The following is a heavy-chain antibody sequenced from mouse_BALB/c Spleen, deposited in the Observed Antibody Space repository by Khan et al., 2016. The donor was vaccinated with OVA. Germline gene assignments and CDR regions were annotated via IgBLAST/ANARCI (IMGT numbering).Heavy chain of an antibody. D-gene: IGHD2-3*01. J-gene: IGHJ2*01. CDR1: GYTFTDYA. V-gene: IGHV1S137*01. Sequence: HVQLQQSGPELVRPGVSVKISCKGSGYTFTDYAMYWVKQSHAESLEWIGLISTYSGNTNYNQTFKGKATMTVDKSSTTAYMELARLTSEDSAIXYCARPAYDGYYDYWGQGTTLTVSS. CDR2: ISTYSGNT. CDR3: ARPAYDGYYDY.